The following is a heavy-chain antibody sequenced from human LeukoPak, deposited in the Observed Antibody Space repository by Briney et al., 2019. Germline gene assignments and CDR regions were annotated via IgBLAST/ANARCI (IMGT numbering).Heavy chain of an antibody. Sequence: GGTLRLSCAASEFTLSNYAMYWVRQTPGKGLEWVAVISYDGSNKYYADSVKGRFIISRDNSKGTLYLQMNSLRAEDTAIYYCVKRSGNSYGHFDSWGQGTLVTVSS. D-gene: IGHD3-10*01. CDR3: VKRSGNSYGHFDS. CDR1: EFTLSNYA. CDR2: ISYDGSNK. J-gene: IGHJ4*02. V-gene: IGHV3-30*04.